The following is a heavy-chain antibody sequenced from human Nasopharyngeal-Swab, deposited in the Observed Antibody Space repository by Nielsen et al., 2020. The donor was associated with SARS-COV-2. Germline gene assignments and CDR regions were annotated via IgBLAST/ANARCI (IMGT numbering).Heavy chain of an antibody. CDR1: RSPFPSYD. J-gene: IGHJ4*02. D-gene: IGHD3-10*01. V-gene: IGHV1-8*01. CDR3: ARGSTMVRGTYYFDY. CDR2: MNPPSGNT. Sequence: ASVHVSCKASRSPFPSYDINWVRQAPAPGLEWMGWMNPPSGNTGYAQKFQGRVTMTRNTSISTAYMELSSLRSEDTAVYYCARGSTMVRGTYYFDYWGQGTLVTVSS.